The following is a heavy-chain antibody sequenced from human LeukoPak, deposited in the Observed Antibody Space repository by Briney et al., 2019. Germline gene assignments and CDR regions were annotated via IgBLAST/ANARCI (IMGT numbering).Heavy chain of an antibody. CDR3: AKGVTAAAGTSTNYYYYYYMDV. D-gene: IGHD6-13*01. J-gene: IGHJ6*03. Sequence: GGSLRLSCAASGFTFSSYSMMWVRQAPGKGLEWVSAISGSGGSTYYADSVKGRFTISRDNSKNTLYLQMNSLRAEDTAVYYCAKGVTAAAGTSTNYYYYYYMDVWGKGTTVTVSS. CDR2: ISGSGGST. V-gene: IGHV3-23*01. CDR1: GFTFSSYS.